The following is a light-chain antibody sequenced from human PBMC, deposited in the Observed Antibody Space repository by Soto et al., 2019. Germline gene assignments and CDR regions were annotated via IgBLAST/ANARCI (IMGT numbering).Light chain of an antibody. CDR3: HQYENWPRT. Sequence: EIVMTQSPATLSVSPGERASLSCKTTQNINYNLAWYQQKPGQAPRLLIYGASSRATGVPARFSGSGSGTEFTLSISSLQSEDFAVYYCHQYENWPRTFGQGTKVDIK. CDR2: GAS. J-gene: IGKJ1*01. CDR1: QNINYN. V-gene: IGKV3-15*01.